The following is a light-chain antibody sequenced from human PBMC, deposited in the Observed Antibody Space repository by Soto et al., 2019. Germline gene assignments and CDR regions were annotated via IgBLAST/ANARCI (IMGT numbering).Light chain of an antibody. J-gene: IGLJ2*01. CDR1: SGHSSYI. CDR2: LEGSGSY. V-gene: IGLV4-60*02. CDR3: ETWDSNTLV. Sequence: QSVLTQSSSASASLGSSVKLTCTLSSGHSSYIIAWHQQQPGKAPRYLMKLEGSGSYNKGSGVPDRFSGSSSGADRYLTISTIQFEDEADYYCETWDSNTLVFGGGTKLTVL.